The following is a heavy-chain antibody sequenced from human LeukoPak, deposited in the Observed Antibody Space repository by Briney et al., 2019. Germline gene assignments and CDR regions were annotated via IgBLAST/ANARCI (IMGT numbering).Heavy chain of an antibody. CDR1: GFTFSRYG. CDR3: AKSSMGYYGSGSRINWFDP. J-gene: IGHJ5*02. D-gene: IGHD3-10*01. Sequence: HPGGTLRLSCAASGFTFSRYGMSWVPQAPGKGLEWVSAISGSGGSTYYADSVKGRFTISRDNSKNTLYLQMNSLRAEDTAVYYCAKSSMGYYGSGSRINWFDPWGQGTLVTVSS. V-gene: IGHV3-23*01. CDR2: ISGSGGST.